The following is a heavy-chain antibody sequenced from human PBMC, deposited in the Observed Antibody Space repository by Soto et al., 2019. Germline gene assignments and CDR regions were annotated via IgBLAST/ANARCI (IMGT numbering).Heavy chain of an antibody. Sequence: SETLSLTCTVSGGSISSGGYYWSWIRQHPGKGLEWIGYIYYSGSTYYNPSLKSRVTISVDTYKNQFSLKLSSVTAADTAVYYCARGYVRGLGYYYYGMDVWGQGTAVTVSS. CDR1: GGSISSGGYY. CDR3: ARGYVRGLGYYYYGMDV. D-gene: IGHD3-16*01. J-gene: IGHJ6*02. V-gene: IGHV4-31*03. CDR2: IYYSGST.